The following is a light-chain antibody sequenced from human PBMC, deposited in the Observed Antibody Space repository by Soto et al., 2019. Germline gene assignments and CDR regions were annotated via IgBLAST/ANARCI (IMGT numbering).Light chain of an antibody. CDR1: QSVNSN. Sequence: EIVMSQSPATLSVSPGERATLSCRASQSVNSNLGWYQQKVGQAPRLLIYGASSRATGIPDRFSGSGSGTDFTLTISRLEPEDFAVYYCQLYVDSPPRWTFGQGTKVDIK. V-gene: IGKV3-20*01. J-gene: IGKJ1*01. CDR3: QLYVDSPPRWT. CDR2: GAS.